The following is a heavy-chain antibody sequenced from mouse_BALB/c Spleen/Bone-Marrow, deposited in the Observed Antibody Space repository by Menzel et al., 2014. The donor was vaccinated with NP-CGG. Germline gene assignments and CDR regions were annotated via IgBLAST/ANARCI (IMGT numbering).Heavy chain of an antibody. CDR2: INPSTGYT. CDR3: ARPPYYYGSSYDAMDY. J-gene: IGHJ4*01. V-gene: IGHV1-7*01. Sequence: VKLMEFGAELAKPGASVKMSCKASGYTFTSYWMHWVKQRPGQGLEWIGCINPSTGYTEYNQKFKDKATLTADKSSSTAYMQLSSLTSEDSAVYYCARPPYYYGSSYDAMDYWGQGTSVTVSS. CDR1: GYTFTSYW. D-gene: IGHD1-1*01.